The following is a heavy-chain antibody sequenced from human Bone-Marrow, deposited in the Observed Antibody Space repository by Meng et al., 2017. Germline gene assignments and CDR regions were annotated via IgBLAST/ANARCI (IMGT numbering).Heavy chain of an antibody. CDR2: IYHSGST. CDR1: GGSISSSNW. J-gene: IGHJ4*02. Sequence: GQLQESGPELVKPSGTLSLTWAVSGGSISSSNWWSWVRQPPGKGLEWIGEIYHSGSTNYNPSLKSRVTISVDKSKNQFSLKLSSVTAADTAVYYCARDGTGGSSSFYYWGQGTLVTVSS. V-gene: IGHV4-4*02. D-gene: IGHD6-13*01. CDR3: ARDGTGGSSSFYY.